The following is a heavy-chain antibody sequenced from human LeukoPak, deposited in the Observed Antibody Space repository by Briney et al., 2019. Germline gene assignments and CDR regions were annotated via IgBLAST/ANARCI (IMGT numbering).Heavy chain of an antibody. CDR1: GGSISSGDYY. J-gene: IGHJ5*02. CDR2: IYYSGST. V-gene: IGHV4-30-4*08. D-gene: IGHD2-2*01. Sequence: PSETLSLTCTVSGGSISSGDYYWSWIRQPPGKGLEWIGYIYYSGSTYYNPSLKSRVTISVDTSKNQFSLKLSSVTAADTAVYYCARNIVVVPAAIWFDPWGQGTLVTVSS. CDR3: ARNIVVVPAAIWFDP.